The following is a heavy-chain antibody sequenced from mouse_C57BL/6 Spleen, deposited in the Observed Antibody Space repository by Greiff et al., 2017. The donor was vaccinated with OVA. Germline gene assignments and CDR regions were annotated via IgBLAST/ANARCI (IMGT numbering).Heavy chain of an antibody. CDR1: GYTFTSYT. J-gene: IGHJ4*01. V-gene: IGHV1-4*01. CDR2: INPSSGYT. D-gene: IGHD3-1*01. CDR3: ARSGGAYAMDY. Sequence: QVQLKQSGAELARPGASVKMSCKASGYTFTSYTMHWVKQRPGQGLEWIGYINPSSGYTKYNQKFKDKATLTADKSSSTAYMQLSSLTSEDSAVYYCARSGGAYAMDYWGQGTSVTVSS.